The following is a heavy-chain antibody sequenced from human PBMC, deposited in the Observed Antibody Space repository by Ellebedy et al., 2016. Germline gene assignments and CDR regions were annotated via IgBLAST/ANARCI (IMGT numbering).Heavy chain of an antibody. Sequence: SETLSLTXTVSGGFIRSHYWSWIRQPAGQGLEWIGRIYSSGTSDYNPSLQSRVTMSVDTSKNQFSLKLTSVTAADTAVYYCARDPTTSSKWNYGPFDPWGQGILVTVSS. CDR2: IYSSGTS. D-gene: IGHD1-7*01. V-gene: IGHV4-4*07. CDR3: ARDPTTSSKWNYGPFDP. J-gene: IGHJ5*02. CDR1: GGFIRSHY.